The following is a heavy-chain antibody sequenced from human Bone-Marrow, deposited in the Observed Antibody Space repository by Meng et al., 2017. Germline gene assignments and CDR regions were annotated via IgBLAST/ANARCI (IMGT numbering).Heavy chain of an antibody. CDR1: GFTFDDYA. V-gene: IGHV3-9*03. Sequence: SLKISCAASGFTFDDYAMHWVRQAPGKGLEWVSGISWNSGSIGYADSVKGRFTISRDNAKNSLYLQMNSLRAEGMALYYCAKDRAHYYDSHLLDYWGQGTLVTVSS. CDR2: ISWNSGSI. CDR3: AKDRAHYYDSHLLDY. D-gene: IGHD3-22*01. J-gene: IGHJ4*02.